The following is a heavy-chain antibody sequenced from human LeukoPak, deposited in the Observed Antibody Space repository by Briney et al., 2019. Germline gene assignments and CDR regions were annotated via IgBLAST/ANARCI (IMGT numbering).Heavy chain of an antibody. CDR3: ARRDYYDSSGYYYLDY. D-gene: IGHD3-22*01. CDR1: GYSFTSYW. CDR2: IYPGDSDT. V-gene: IGHV5-51*03. Sequence: PGESLKISCKGSGYSFTSYWIGWVRQMPGKGLEWMGIIYPGDSDTRYSPSFQGQVTISADKSISTAYLPWSSLKASDTAMYYCARRDYYDSSGYYYLDYWGQGTLVTVSS. J-gene: IGHJ4*02.